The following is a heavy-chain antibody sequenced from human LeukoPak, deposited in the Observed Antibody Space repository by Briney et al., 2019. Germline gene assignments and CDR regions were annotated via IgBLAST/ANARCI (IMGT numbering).Heavy chain of an antibody. CDR3: ARVGSGVADY. D-gene: IGHD6-19*01. CDR1: GGSITSSSYY. J-gene: IGHJ4*02. V-gene: IGHV4-39*07. Sequence: SETLSLTCTVSGGSITSSSYYCGWIRQPPGKGLEWIGTIYYSGSNNYNPSLKIRVTISVYTSKNQFSLKLSSVTAAATAVYSCARVGSGVADYWGQGTLVTVSS. CDR2: IYYSGSN.